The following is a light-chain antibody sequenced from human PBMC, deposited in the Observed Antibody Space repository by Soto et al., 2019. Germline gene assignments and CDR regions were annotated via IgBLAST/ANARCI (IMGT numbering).Light chain of an antibody. J-gene: IGKJ1*01. CDR2: DAY. V-gene: IGKV1-5*01. CDR3: QQYNSFAWT. Sequence: DIKMTQSPSTLSASVGDSVTISCRASQNINTWLAWYHQKPGMAPKLLISDAYTLESGVPSRFSGSGSGPEFTLTISSLQPDDFGTYYCQQYNSFAWTFGQRSKVDIK. CDR1: QNINTW.